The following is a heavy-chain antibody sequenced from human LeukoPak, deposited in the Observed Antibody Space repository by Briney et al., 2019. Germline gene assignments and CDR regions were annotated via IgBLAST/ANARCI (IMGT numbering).Heavy chain of an antibody. D-gene: IGHD2-21*02. CDR2: IIDRGDYI. CDR1: EFIFSTYS. J-gene: IGHJ6*02. CDR3: VRDKGMVTAMGYSYYYAMDV. V-gene: IGHV3-21*01. Sequence: PGGSMRLFCYSSEFIFSTYSMNWVLQAPGKGPEWVSSIIDRGDYIHYADSVKGRFTISRDNAKNSLFLQMNSLRAEDTAVYYCVRDKGMVTAMGYSYYYAMDVWGQGTTVTVSS.